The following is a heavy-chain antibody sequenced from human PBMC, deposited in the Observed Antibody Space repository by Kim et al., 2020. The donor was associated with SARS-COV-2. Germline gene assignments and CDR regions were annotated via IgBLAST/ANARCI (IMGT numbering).Heavy chain of an antibody. CDR2: ISGSGVIT. V-gene: IGHV3-23*01. J-gene: IGHJ4*02. D-gene: IGHD3-10*01. Sequence: GGSLRLSCAASGFAFSTYAMNWVRQAPGKGLEWVSGISGSGVITYYADSVKGRFTISRDTLKNTLYLQMNSLRADDTAKYYCGKGLSKNWFDGYYFDYWGQGNFVTVSA. CDR3: GKGLSKNWFDGYYFDY. CDR1: GFAFSTYA.